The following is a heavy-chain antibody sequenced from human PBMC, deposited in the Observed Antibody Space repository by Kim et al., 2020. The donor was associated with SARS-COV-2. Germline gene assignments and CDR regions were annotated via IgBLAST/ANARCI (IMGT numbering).Heavy chain of an antibody. CDR3: AKGYCSGGSCYLFDY. CDR1: GFTFSSYG. J-gene: IGHJ4*02. D-gene: IGHD2-15*01. CDR2: ISYDGSNK. Sequence: GGSLRLSCAASGFTFSSYGMHWVRQAPGKGLEWVAVISYDGSNKYYADSVKGRFTISRDNSKNTLYLQMNSLRAEDTAVYYCAKGYCSGGSCYLFDYWGQGTLVTVSS. V-gene: IGHV3-30*18.